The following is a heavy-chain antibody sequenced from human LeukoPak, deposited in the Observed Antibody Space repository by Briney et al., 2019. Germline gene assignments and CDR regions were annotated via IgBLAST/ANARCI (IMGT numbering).Heavy chain of an antibody. D-gene: IGHD2-2*01. J-gene: IGHJ6*03. CDR3: ANFRKYQRDYYYMDV. Sequence: LSCAHSRVTFTDYYISAICATPGKGLGWGSYISSSGSTIYYADSVKGRFTISRDNAKNSLYLQMNSLRAEDTAVYYCANFRKYQRDYYYMDVWGKGTTVTVSS. CDR1: RVTFTDYY. CDR2: ISSSGSTI. V-gene: IGHV3-11*04.